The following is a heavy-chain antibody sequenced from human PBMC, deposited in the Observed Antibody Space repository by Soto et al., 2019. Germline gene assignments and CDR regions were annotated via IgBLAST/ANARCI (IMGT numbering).Heavy chain of an antibody. CDR3: VADFGKLPGHYFDR. CDR1: GFSFSGSA. Sequence: EVRLVESGGALVQTGASLRLACEASGFSFSGSAMHWVRQASGKGLEWVGRIRNRGNSYATQYGESVKGTFIVSSDDSGNTAYLQMNSLKTEDTAVYYGVADFGKLPGHYFDRWGRGTLVTVSS. J-gene: IGHJ4*02. CDR2: IRNRGNSYAT. D-gene: IGHD3-10*01. V-gene: IGHV3-73*02.